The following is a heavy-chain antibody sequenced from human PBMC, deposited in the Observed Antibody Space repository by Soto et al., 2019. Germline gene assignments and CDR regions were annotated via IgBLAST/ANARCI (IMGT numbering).Heavy chain of an antibody. D-gene: IGHD6-25*01. J-gene: IGHJ6*03. CDR2: IYYSGST. CDR1: GSSISSYY. V-gene: IGHV4-59*01. CDR3: AREGLSGYYYYMHV. Sequence: SETLSLTCTVSGSSISSYYWSWIRQPPGKGLEWIGYIYYSGSTNYNPSLKSRVTISVDTSKNQFSLKLSSVTAADTPVYYCAREGLSGYYYYMHVWGKGTTVTVS.